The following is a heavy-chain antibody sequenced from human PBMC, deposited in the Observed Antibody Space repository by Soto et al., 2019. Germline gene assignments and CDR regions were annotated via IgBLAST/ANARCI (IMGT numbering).Heavy chain of an antibody. CDR3: AKDESRIVGGFDY. D-gene: IGHD3-16*01. J-gene: IGHJ4*02. CDR2: ISGSGGRT. CDR1: GFTFNSYA. Sequence: EVQLLESGGGLVQPGGSLRLSCAASGFTFNSYAMSWVRQAPGKGLEWVSGISGSGGRTYYADSVKGRFTISRDNSKNTMYLQIISLRADDTAVYYCAKDESRIVGGFDYWGQGTLVSVSS. V-gene: IGHV3-23*01.